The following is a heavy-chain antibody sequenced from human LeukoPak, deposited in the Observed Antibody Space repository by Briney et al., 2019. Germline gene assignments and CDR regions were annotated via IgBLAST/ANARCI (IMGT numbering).Heavy chain of an antibody. CDR3: ARVLEDAFDI. V-gene: IGHV3-7*01. CDR2: IKEDGSEK. D-gene: IGHD5-24*01. CDR1: GFTFRSYW. Sequence: PGGSLRLSCAASGFTFRSYWMSWVRQAPGKKPEWVANIKEDGSEKYYDDSVRGRFTISRDNAKNSLYLQMNSLRAEDTAVYYCARVLEDAFDIWGQGTMVTVSS. J-gene: IGHJ3*02.